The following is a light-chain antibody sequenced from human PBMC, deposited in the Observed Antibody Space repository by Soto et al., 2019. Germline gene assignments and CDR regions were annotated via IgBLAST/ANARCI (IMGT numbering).Light chain of an antibody. CDR2: SNN. Sequence: QSVLTQPPSASGTPGQRVTISCSGSRSNIGSNTVNWYQQLPGTAPKLLIYSNNQRPSGVPDRLSGSKSGTSASLAISGLQSEDEADYYCAAWDDSLNGLVVFGGGTKLTVL. CDR1: RSNIGSNT. J-gene: IGLJ2*01. CDR3: AAWDDSLNGLVV. V-gene: IGLV1-44*01.